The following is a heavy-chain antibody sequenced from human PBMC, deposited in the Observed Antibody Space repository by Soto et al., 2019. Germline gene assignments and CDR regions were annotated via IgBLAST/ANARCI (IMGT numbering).Heavy chain of an antibody. D-gene: IGHD3-10*01. CDR3: ARGYGSGSYYPPFDY. Sequence: QVQLKESGPGLVKPSETLSLTCNVSGGSVSSGIYYWSWIRQPPGKGLEYIGYIYYSESTNYNPSLKSRVTISVDTSKNQFSLKLSSVTAADTAVYYCARGYGSGSYYPPFDYWGQGTLVTVSS. J-gene: IGHJ4*02. CDR2: IYYSEST. V-gene: IGHV4-61*01. CDR1: GGSVSSGIYY.